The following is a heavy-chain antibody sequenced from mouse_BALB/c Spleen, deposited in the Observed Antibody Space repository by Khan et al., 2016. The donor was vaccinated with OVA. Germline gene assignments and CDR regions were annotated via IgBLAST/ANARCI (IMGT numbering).Heavy chain of an antibody. CDR1: GYSITSGYG. J-gene: IGHJ2*01. Sequence: VQLVESGPGLVKPSQSLSLTCTVTGYSITSGYGWNWIRQFPGNKLEWMGYISYSGSTNYNPSLKSRISITRDTSKNQFFLQLNSVTTEDIATYYCARTARIKYWGQGTTLTVSS. CDR2: ISYSGST. D-gene: IGHD1-2*01. CDR3: ARTARIKY. V-gene: IGHV3-2*02.